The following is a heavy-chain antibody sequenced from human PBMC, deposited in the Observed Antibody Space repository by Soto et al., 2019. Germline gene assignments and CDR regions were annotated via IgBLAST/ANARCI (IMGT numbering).Heavy chain of an antibody. CDR3: AFVGEIPTGDYFDY. V-gene: IGHV1-69*01. CDR2: IIPIFGTA. J-gene: IGHJ4*02. Sequence: QVQLVQSGAEVKKPGSSVKVSCKASGGTFSSYAISWVRQAPGQGLEWMGGIIPIFGTANYAQKFQGRVTITADESTSTAKMELRSLRTEKTGVYYCAFVGEIPTGDYFDYWGRGTLVTVSS. D-gene: IGHD3-16*01. CDR1: GGTFSSYA.